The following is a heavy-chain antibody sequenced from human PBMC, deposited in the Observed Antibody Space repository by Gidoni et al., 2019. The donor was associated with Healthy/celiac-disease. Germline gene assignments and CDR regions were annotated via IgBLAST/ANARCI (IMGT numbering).Heavy chain of an antibody. CDR2: IYYSGST. CDR3: ARQYYYDSSGYYSGDWFDP. J-gene: IGHJ5*02. V-gene: IGHV4-39*01. Sequence: QLQLQESGPGLVKPSETLSLTCTVSGGSISSSSYYWGWIRQPPGKGLEWIVSIYYSGSTYYNPSLTIRVTISVDTSKIQFSLKLSSVTAADTAVYYCARQYYYDSSGYYSGDWFDPWGQGTLVTVSS. CDR1: GGSISSSSYY. D-gene: IGHD3-22*01.